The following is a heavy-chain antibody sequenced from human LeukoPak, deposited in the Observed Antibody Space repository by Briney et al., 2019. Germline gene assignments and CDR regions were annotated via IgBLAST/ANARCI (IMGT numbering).Heavy chain of an antibody. J-gene: IGHJ3*01. CDR3: TSASR. CDR1: GLTFSTSE. CDR2: ISSDGTTV. Sequence: GGSLRLSCAASGLTFSTSEMHGVGQTPGTGVDWLSYISSDGTTVYYADSVQGRFTISRDNAKHALSVPINRLSGADTAVCDCTSASRWGEGTLVTVSS. V-gene: IGHV3-48*03.